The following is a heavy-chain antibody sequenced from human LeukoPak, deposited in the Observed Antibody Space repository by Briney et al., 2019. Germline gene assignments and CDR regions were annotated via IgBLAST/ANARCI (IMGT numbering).Heavy chain of an antibody. CDR3: ALLYYNSSGYNSLDY. CDR2: INPNSGGT. Sequence: ASVKVSCKASGYTFTGYFMHWVRQAPGQGLEWMGWINPNSGGTNYTQKFQGRVTMTRDTSISTAYMELSRLRSGDTAVYYYALLYYNSSGYNSLDYWGQGTLVTVSS. V-gene: IGHV1-2*02. CDR1: GYTFTGYF. D-gene: IGHD3-22*01. J-gene: IGHJ4*02.